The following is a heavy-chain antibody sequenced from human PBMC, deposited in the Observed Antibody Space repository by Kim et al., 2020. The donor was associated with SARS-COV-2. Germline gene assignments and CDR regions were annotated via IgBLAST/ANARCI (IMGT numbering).Heavy chain of an antibody. V-gene: IGHV4-31*03. CDR2: IYDSGSS. D-gene: IGHD6-6*01. CDR3: ARSNRIVEAARVYYGMDV. Sequence: SETLSLTCTFSGGSISSGGDYWSWIRQHPGKVLECLLAIYDSGSSYDNASLKSRRTRSVDTTKNQFSLKLSSVTAADTAVYYCARSNRIVEAARVYYGMDVWGQGTTVTVSS. J-gene: IGHJ6*02. CDR1: GGSISSGGDY.